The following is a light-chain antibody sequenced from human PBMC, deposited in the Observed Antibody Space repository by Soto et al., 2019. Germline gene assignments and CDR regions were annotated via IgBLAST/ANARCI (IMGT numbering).Light chain of an antibody. Sequence: DIQMTQSPSTLSASVGDTVTITCRASQSINSWLAWFQQKPGKDPKLLIYQASNLESGVPSRLSGSGSGTEFTLTITSLQPDDFATYYCQQHNDYPITFGQGTRLEI. J-gene: IGKJ5*01. CDR2: QAS. CDR1: QSINSW. CDR3: QQHNDYPIT. V-gene: IGKV1-5*03.